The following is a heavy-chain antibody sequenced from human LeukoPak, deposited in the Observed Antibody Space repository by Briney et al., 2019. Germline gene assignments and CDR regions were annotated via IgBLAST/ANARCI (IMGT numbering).Heavy chain of an antibody. CDR3: ARDWYDSSGYIALGY. CDR1: GYTFTGYY. J-gene: IGHJ4*02. Sequence: ASVKVSCKASGYTFTGYYMHWVRRAPGQGREWMGRINPNSGGTNYAQKFQGRVTMTRDTSISTAYMELSRLRSDDTAVYYCARDWYDSSGYIALGYWGQGTLVTVSS. V-gene: IGHV1-2*06. CDR2: INPNSGGT. D-gene: IGHD3-22*01.